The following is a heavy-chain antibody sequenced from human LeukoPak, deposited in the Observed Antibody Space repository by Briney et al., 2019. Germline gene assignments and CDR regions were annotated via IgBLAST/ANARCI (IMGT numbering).Heavy chain of an antibody. J-gene: IGHJ3*02. D-gene: IGHD5-24*01. V-gene: IGHV4-59*01. CDR1: GGSFSGYY. CDR3: ARSRRDGYNLKAWAYAFDI. Sequence: SETLSLTCAVYGGSFSGYYWSWIRQPPGKGLEWIGYIYYSESTNYNPSLKSRVTISVDTSKNQFSLKLSSVTAADTAVYYCARSRRDGYNLKAWAYAFDIWGQGTMVTVSS. CDR2: IYYSEST.